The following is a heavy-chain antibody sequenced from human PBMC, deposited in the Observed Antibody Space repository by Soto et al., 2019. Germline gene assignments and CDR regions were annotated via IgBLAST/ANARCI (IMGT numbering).Heavy chain of an antibody. CDR3: ARSHYSTSYFDY. CDR2: ISYDGSNK. J-gene: IGHJ4*02. D-gene: IGHD6-6*01. CDR1: GFTFSSYA. V-gene: IGHV3-30-3*01. Sequence: QVQLVESGGGVVQPGRSLRLSCAASGFTFSSYAMHWVRQAPGKGLEWVVVISYDGSNKEYADSVKGRFSISRDNSKNTLYLQMNSLRAEDTAVYYCARSHYSTSYFDYWGQGTLVTVSS.